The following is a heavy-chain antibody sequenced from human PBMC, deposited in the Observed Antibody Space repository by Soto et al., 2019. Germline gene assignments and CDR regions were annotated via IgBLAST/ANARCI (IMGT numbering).Heavy chain of an antibody. CDR2: ISTYNGNT. Sequence: ASVKVSCKASGYTFSRFNINWVRQAPGQGLEWMGWISTYNGNTKYAQRFQGRVTLTGDTSTTTAYMELTSLRSDDTAIYYCARPLDYYYYALDVWGQGTTVTVSS. CDR1: GYTFSRFN. V-gene: IGHV1-18*01. CDR3: ARPLDYYYYALDV. J-gene: IGHJ6*02.